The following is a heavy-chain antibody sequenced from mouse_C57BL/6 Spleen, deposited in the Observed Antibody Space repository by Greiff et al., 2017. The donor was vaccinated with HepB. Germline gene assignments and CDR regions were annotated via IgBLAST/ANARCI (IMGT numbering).Heavy chain of an antibody. V-gene: IGHV2-2*01. D-gene: IGHD1-1*01. CDR1: GFSLTSYG. CDR2: IWSGGST. J-gene: IGHJ4*01. CDR3: ARKRDDYGSSYDYAMDY. Sequence: QVQLKESGPGLVQPSQSLSITCTVSGFSLTSYGVHWVRQSPGKGLEWLGVIWSGGSTDYNAAFISRLSISKDNSKSQVFFKMNSLQADDTAIYYCARKRDDYGSSYDYAMDYWGQGTSVTVSS.